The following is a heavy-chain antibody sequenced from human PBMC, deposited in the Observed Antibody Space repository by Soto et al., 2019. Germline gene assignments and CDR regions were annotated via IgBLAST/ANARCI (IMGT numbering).Heavy chain of an antibody. CDR2: ISGSGGST. CDR3: AKDGYDYGDTLSY. V-gene: IGHV3-23*01. D-gene: IGHD4-17*01. J-gene: IGHJ4*02. Sequence: EVQLLESGGGLVQPGGSLRLSCAASGFTFSSYAMSWVRQAPGKGLEWVSAISGSGGSTYYADSVKGRFTISSDNSKNTLYLQMNSLRAEDTAVYYCAKDGYDYGDTLSYWGQGTLVTVSS. CDR1: GFTFSSYA.